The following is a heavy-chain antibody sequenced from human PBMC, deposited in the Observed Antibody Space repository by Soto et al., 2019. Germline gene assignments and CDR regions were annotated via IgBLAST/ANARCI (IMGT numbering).Heavy chain of an antibody. V-gene: IGHV4-39*01. CDR2: IYYSGST. D-gene: IGHD3-3*01. J-gene: IGHJ6*03. CDR1: GGSISSSSYY. CDR3: ARHNPPFDFWSGYYLYYYYYYMDV. Sequence: QLQLQESGPGLVKPSETLSLTCTVSGGSISSSSYYWGWIRQPPGKGLEWIGSIYYSGSTYYNPSLKSRVTISVDTSKNQFSRKLSSVTAADTAVYYCARHNPPFDFWSGYYLYYYYYYMDVWGKGTTVTVSS.